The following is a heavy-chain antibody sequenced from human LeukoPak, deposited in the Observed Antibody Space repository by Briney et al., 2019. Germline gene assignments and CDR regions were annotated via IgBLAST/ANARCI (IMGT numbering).Heavy chain of an antibody. V-gene: IGHV3-48*03. CDR1: GFTFSSYE. Sequence: GGSLRLSCAASGFTFSSYEMNWVRQAPGKGLEWVSYISSSGSTIYYADSVKGRFTISRDNAKNSLYLQMNSLRAEGTAVYYCARYRSGGSCYNYYYGMDVWGKGTTVTVSS. D-gene: IGHD2-15*01. J-gene: IGHJ6*04. CDR3: ARYRSGGSCYNYYYGMDV. CDR2: ISSSGSTI.